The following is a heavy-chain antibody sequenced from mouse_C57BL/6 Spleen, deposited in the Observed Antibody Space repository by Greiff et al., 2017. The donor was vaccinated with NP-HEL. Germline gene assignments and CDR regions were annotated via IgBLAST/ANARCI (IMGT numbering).Heavy chain of an antibody. CDR1: GYTFTSYG. Sequence: QVQLKESGAELARPGASVKLSCKASGYTFTSYGISWVKQRTGQGLEWIGEIYPRSGNTYYNEKFKGKATLTADKSSSTAYMELRSLTSEDSAVYFCARAHSYAMDYWGQGTSVTVSS. V-gene: IGHV1-81*01. CDR2: IYPRSGNT. J-gene: IGHJ4*01. CDR3: ARAHSYAMDY.